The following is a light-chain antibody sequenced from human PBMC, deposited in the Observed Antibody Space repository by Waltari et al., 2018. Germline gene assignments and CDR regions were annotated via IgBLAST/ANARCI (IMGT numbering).Light chain of an antibody. J-gene: IGLJ1*01. Sequence: QSALPQPASVSGSPGQSITISCTGTSSDVGGYNYVSWYQQYPGKAPKRVIYDVSTRPSGASDRFSGSKSGNTASLIISGRQSEDEADYYCSSYTASRHYVFGTGTKVTVL. CDR1: SSDVGGYNY. CDR3: SSYTASRHYV. V-gene: IGLV2-14*03. CDR2: DVS.